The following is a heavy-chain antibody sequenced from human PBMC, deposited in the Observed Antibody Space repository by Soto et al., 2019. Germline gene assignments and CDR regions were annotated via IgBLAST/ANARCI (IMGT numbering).Heavy chain of an antibody. V-gene: IGHV4-39*01. J-gene: IGHJ4*02. CDR1: GGSISSSSYY. Sequence: QLQLQESGPGLVKPSETLSLTCTVSGGSISSSSYYWGWIRQPPGTGLEWIGSIYYSGSTYYNPSLKSRVTLSVYMAKNQVSLKLSSVAASDPAVYYCARHTYDILTGYYLYYFDYRGKGTLVTVSS. D-gene: IGHD3-9*01. CDR3: ARHTYDILTGYYLYYFDY. CDR2: IYYSGST.